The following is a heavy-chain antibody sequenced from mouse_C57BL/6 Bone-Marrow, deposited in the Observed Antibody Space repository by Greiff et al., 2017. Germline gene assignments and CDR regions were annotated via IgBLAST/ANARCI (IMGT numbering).Heavy chain of an antibody. CDR3: ASSITTVRDWYFCV. J-gene: IGHJ1*03. CDR2: IDPANGNT. V-gene: IGHV14-3*01. D-gene: IGHD1-1*01. Sequence: EVQLQQSVAELVRPGASVKLSCTASGFNIKNTYMHWVKQRPEQGLEWIGRIDPANGNTKSAPKLQGKATITADTSSNTAYLQLSSLTSEDTAIYYCASSITTVRDWYFCVWGTGTTVTVSS. CDR1: GFNIKNTY.